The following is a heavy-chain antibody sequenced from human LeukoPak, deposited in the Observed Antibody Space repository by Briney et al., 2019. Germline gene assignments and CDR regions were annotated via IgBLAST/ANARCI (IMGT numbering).Heavy chain of an antibody. CDR3: ARVYQPPAIRPGRHNWFDP. D-gene: IGHD5-18*01. CDR2: IKQDGSEK. J-gene: IGHJ5*02. Sequence: GGSLRLSCAASGFTFSSYWMSWVRQAPGKGLEWVAIIKQDGSEKYYVDSVKGRFTISRDNSKNTLYLQMNSLRAEDTAVYYCARVYQPPAIRPGRHNWFDPWGQGTLVTVSS. V-gene: IGHV3-7*03. CDR1: GFTFSSYW.